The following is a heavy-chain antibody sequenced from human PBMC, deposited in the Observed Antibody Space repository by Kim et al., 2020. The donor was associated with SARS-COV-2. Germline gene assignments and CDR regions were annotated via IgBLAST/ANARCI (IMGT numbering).Heavy chain of an antibody. CDR3: ARWGSLELPAFDI. J-gene: IGHJ3*02. V-gene: IGHV5-51*01. D-gene: IGHD1-7*01. Sequence: YSPSFQGQVNISADKSISTAYLQWSSLKASDTAMYYCARWGSLELPAFDIWGQGTMVTVSS.